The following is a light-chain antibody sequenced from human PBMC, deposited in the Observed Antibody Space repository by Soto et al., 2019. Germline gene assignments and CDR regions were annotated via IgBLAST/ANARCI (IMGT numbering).Light chain of an antibody. CDR3: QQYNSYSTWT. J-gene: IGKJ1*01. V-gene: IGKV1-5*01. CDR1: QSISSW. CDR2: DAS. Sequence: DIQMTQSPSTLSASVGDRVTITCRASQSISSWLAWYQQKPGKAPNLLIYDASSLESGVPSRFSGSVSGTEFTLTISSMQPDDFATYYFQQYNSYSTWTFGQGTKVEIK.